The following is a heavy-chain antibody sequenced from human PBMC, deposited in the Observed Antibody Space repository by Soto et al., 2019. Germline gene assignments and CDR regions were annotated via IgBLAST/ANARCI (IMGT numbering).Heavy chain of an antibody. D-gene: IGHD3-10*01. CDR2: INAGNGNT. Sequence: QVQLVQSGAEVKKPGASVKVSCKASGYTFTSYAMHWVRQAPGQRLEWMGWINAGNGNTKYSQKFQGRVTITRETSASKAYLELSSLRSEDTAVYYCARGSGLTYFDYWGQGTLVTVSS. CDR3: ARGSGLTYFDY. CDR1: GYTFTSYA. J-gene: IGHJ4*02. V-gene: IGHV1-3*01.